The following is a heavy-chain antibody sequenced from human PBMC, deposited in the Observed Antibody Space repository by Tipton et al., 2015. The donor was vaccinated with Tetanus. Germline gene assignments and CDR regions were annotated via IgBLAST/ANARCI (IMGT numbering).Heavy chain of an antibody. CDR1: GGSISRYY. J-gene: IGHJ4*01. D-gene: IGHD4-17*01. CDR3: GGGKGGDYIFDF. CDR2: IFFPGSI. Sequence: TLSLTCTVSGGSISRYYLSWIRQPPGKGPEWIGYIFFPGSINYNPSLKSRVIISVDTSKSQVSLKLSSVTAADTAVFFCGGGKGGDYIFDFWGHGTLVTVSS. V-gene: IGHV4-59*01.